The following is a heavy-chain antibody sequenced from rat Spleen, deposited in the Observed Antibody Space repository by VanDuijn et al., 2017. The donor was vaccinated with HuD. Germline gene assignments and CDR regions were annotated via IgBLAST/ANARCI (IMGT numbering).Heavy chain of an antibody. CDR1: GFTFSDYY. Sequence: EVQLVESDGGLVQPGRSLKLSCAASGFTFSDYYMAWVRQAPTKGLEWVATISSGGGGTYYRDSVKGRFTISRDNAKSTLSLQMDSLRSEDTATYYCARRHYGYTDYFDYWGQGVIVTVSS. D-gene: IGHD1-9*01. CDR2: ISSGGGGT. CDR3: ARRHYGYTDYFDY. V-gene: IGHV5-25*01. J-gene: IGHJ2*01.